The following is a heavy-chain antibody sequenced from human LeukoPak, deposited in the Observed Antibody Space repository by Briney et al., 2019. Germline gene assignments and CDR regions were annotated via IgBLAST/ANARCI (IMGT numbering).Heavy chain of an antibody. V-gene: IGHV3-30*03. CDR3: ARVGSGKYFDY. Sequence: GGSLRLSCAASGFTFSRYGMHWVRQAPGKGLEWVAVISYDGSNKYYADSVKGRFTISRDNSKNTLYLQMNSLRAEDTAVYYCARVGSGKYFDYWGQGTLVTVSS. J-gene: IGHJ4*02. CDR1: GFTFSRYG. D-gene: IGHD3-10*01. CDR2: ISYDGSNK.